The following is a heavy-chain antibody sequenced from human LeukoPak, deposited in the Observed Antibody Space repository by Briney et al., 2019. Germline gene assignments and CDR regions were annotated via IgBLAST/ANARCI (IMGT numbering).Heavy chain of an antibody. CDR2: INPNSGGT. Sequence: ASARVSCKASGYTSTDYYMHWVRQAPGEGLEWMGWINPNSGGTNYAQEFQGRVTMTRDTSTRTAYMELSSLRSDDTAVYYCARVRGGNNYHFDYWGQGTLVTVSS. CDR1: GYTSTDYY. D-gene: IGHD1-26*01. CDR3: ARVRGGNNYHFDY. V-gene: IGHV1-2*02. J-gene: IGHJ4*02.